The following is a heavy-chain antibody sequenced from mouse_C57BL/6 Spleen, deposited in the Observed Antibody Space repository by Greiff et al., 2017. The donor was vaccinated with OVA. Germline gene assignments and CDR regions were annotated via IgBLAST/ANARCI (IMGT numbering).Heavy chain of an antibody. D-gene: IGHD1-1*01. CDR3: ARGPLYGSSPYYAMDY. CDR2: INYDGSST. Sequence: EVKLMESEGGLVQPGSSMKLSCTASGFTFSDYYMAWVRQVPEKGLEWVANINYDGSSTYYLDSLKSRFIISRDNAKNILDLQMSSLKSEDTATYYCARGPLYGSSPYYAMDYWGQGTSVTVSS. V-gene: IGHV5-16*01. CDR1: GFTFSDYY. J-gene: IGHJ4*01.